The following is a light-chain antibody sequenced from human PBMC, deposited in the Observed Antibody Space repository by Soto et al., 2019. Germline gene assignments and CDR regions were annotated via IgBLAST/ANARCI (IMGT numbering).Light chain of an antibody. CDR3: HQSYSTPTWT. J-gene: IGKJ1*01. CDR2: WAS. Sequence: DIVMPQSPDSLLTSLAEGTINISSTSQRLVHSPSKKNFLNWYQEKPGHPPRLLIYWASTRESGVPDRFSGSGSGTDFTLTMSSLHAVDVAVYYCHQSYSTPTWTFGQGTKVDI. CDR1: QRLVHSPSKKNF. V-gene: IGKV4-1*01.